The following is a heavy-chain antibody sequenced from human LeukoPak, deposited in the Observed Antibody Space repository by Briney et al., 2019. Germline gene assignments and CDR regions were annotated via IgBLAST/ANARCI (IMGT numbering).Heavy chain of an antibody. V-gene: IGHV3-30-3*01. CDR1: GFTFSSYA. Sequence: GGSLRLSCAASGFTFSSYAMHWVRQAPGKGLEWVAVISYDGSNKYYADSVKGRFTISRDNSKNTLYLQMNSLRAEDTAVYYCARSLRFLEWLSFDYWGQGTLVTVSS. CDR2: ISYDGSNK. CDR3: ARSLRFLEWLSFDY. J-gene: IGHJ4*02. D-gene: IGHD3-3*01.